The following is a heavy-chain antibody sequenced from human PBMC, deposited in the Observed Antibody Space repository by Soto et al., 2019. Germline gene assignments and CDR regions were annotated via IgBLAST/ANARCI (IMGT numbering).Heavy chain of an antibody. Sequence: SETLSLTCTVSDGSISTYFCNWIRQPAGKGLEWIGRIDNSGNTNYNPSLKSRVTMTADTSRNQFSLKLNSVTAADTAVYYCARGGQDFWSGPFDYWGQGALVTVSS. CDR3: ARGGQDFWSGPFDY. J-gene: IGHJ4*02. CDR1: DGSISTYF. CDR2: IDNSGNT. D-gene: IGHD3-3*01. V-gene: IGHV4-4*07.